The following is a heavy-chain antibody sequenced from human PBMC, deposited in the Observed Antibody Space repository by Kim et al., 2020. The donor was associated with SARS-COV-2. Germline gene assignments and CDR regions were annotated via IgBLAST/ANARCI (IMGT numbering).Heavy chain of an antibody. D-gene: IGHD3-22*01. Sequence: SETLSLTCTVSGGSISSYYWSWIRQPPGKGLEWIGYIYYSGSTNYNPSLKSRVTISVDTSKNQFSLKLSSVTAADTAVYYCARCYYDSSGYFPNWFDPWGQGTLVTVSS. V-gene: IGHV4-59*13. CDR2: IYYSGST. J-gene: IGHJ5*02. CDR3: ARCYYDSSGYFPNWFDP. CDR1: GGSISSYY.